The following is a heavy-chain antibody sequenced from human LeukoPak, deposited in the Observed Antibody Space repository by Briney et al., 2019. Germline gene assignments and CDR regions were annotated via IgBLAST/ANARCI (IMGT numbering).Heavy chain of an antibody. CDR1: GGSISSGDYY. D-gene: IGHD4-23*01. Sequence: SETLSLTCTVSGGSISSGDYYWSWIRQPPGKGLEWIGYIYYSGSTYYNPSLKSRVTISVDTSKNQFSLKLSSVTAADTAVYYCARDLLNEGNHLDYWGQETLVTVSS. CDR3: ARDLLNEGNHLDY. CDR2: IYYSGST. V-gene: IGHV4-30-4*01. J-gene: IGHJ4*02.